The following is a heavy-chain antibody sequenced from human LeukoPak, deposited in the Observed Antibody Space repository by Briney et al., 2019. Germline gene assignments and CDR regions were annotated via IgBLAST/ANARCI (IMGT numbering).Heavy chain of an antibody. Sequence: GGSLRLSCAASRFSFSSYGMHWVRQAPGKGLEWVAYLQYDRTNVQYADSVRGRFTISRDNSKNILYLQMNSLRAEDTAVYYCARDLMGIAYRGAFYYWGQGTLVTVSS. CDR2: LQYDRTNV. V-gene: IGHV3-30*02. J-gene: IGHJ4*02. CDR3: ARDLMGIAYRGAFYY. CDR1: RFSFSSYG. D-gene: IGHD6-13*01.